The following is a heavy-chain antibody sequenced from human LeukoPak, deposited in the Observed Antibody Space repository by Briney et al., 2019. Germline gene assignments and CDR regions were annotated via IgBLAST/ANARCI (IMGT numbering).Heavy chain of an antibody. D-gene: IGHD6-6*01. Sequence: GGSLRLSCTASGFTFSSYSMNWVRQAPGKGLEWVSYISSDSNNIQYADSVKGRFTISRDNAKNSLYLQMNSLRAEDTAVYFCAKDRQPEAARPFDYWGQGALVTVSS. CDR1: GFTFSSYS. CDR2: ISSDSNNI. V-gene: IGHV3-48*01. J-gene: IGHJ4*02. CDR3: AKDRQPEAARPFDY.